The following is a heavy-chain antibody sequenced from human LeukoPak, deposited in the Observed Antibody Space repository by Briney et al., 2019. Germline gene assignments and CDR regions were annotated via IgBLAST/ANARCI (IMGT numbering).Heavy chain of an antibody. J-gene: IGHJ5*01. V-gene: IGHV4-59*01. CDR2: IYYSGST. CDR3: ARGMAGDYDHNWFDS. D-gene: IGHD4-17*01. CDR1: RGSISSYY. Sequence: SETLSLTCSVSRGSISSYYWSWIRQPPGKGLEWIGNIYYSGSTNYNPSLKSRVTISVDTSKNQFSLKLSSVTAADTAVYFCARGMAGDYDHNWFDSWGQGTLVTVSS.